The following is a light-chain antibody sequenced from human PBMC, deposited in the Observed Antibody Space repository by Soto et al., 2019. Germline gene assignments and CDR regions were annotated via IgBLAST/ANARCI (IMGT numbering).Light chain of an antibody. CDR2: ANT. Sequence: QSVLTQPPSVSGAPGQRVTISCTGSTSNIGAGYDVHWYQQLPGAAPKLLIYANTNRPSGVPDRFSGSKSGASASLAITGLQAEDEADYYCCSYAGSVVFGGGTKLTVL. J-gene: IGLJ2*01. V-gene: IGLV1-40*01. CDR3: CSYAGSVV. CDR1: TSNIGAGYD.